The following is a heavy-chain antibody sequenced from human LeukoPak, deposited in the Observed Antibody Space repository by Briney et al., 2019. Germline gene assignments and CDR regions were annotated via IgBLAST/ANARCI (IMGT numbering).Heavy chain of an antibody. CDR1: GGSISSGDYY. Sequence: PSETLSLTCTVSGGSISSGDYYWSWIRQPPGKGLEWIGYIYYSGSTYYNPSLKSRVTISVDTSKNQFSLKLSSVTAADTAVYYCARAMVRGVIAPIYYYYGMDVWGQGTTVTVSS. J-gene: IGHJ6*02. CDR2: IYYSGST. CDR3: ARAMVRGVIAPIYYYYGMDV. D-gene: IGHD3-10*01. V-gene: IGHV4-30-4*01.